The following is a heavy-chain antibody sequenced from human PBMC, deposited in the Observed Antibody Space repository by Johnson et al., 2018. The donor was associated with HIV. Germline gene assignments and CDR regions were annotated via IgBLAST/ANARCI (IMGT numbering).Heavy chain of an antibody. Sequence: VQLVESGGGLIQPGGSLTLSCEGSEFTFSYYWMHWVRQAPGKGPVWVSHIHNDGRRTTYADSVKGRFTISRDNAKNRGYLQMDNLRVEDTAVYYCARGDRGGFDLWGQGTMVTVSS. CDR1: EFTFSYYW. J-gene: IGHJ3*01. CDR3: ARGDRGGFDL. D-gene: IGHD1-14*01. CDR2: IHNDGRRT. V-gene: IGHV3-74*01.